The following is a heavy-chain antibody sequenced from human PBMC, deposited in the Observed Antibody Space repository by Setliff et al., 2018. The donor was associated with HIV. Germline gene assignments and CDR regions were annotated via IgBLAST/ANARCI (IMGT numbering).Heavy chain of an antibody. V-gene: IGHV4-38-2*01. CDR2: IYHSGST. J-gene: IGHJ3*02. D-gene: IGHD6-13*01. CDR1: GYSISSGYY. CDR3: ARHVGSSWLEDAFDI. Sequence: SETLSLTCAVSGYSISSGYYWGWIRQPPGEGLEWIGSIYHSGSTYYNPSLKSRVTISVDTSKNQFSLKLSSVTAADTAVYYCARHVGSSWLEDAFDIWGQGTMVTVSS.